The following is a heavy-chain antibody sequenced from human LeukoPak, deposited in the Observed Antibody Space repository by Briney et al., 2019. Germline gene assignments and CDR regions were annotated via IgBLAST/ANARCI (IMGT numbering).Heavy chain of an antibody. D-gene: IGHD6-13*01. CDR3: AREDQAAAGYFDY. J-gene: IGHJ4*02. V-gene: IGHV3-74*01. CDR1: GFIFSNHW. Sequence: GGSLRLSCAASGFIFSNHWMHWVRQAPGKGLGWVSRSNSDGSTASADSVKGRFTISRDNAKNTVYLQMNSLRGEDTAVYYCAREDQAAAGYFDYWGQGTLVTVSS. CDR2: SNSDGSTA.